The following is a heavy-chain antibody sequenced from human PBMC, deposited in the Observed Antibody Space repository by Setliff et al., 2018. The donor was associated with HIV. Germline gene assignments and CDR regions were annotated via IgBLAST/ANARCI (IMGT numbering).Heavy chain of an antibody. D-gene: IGHD4-17*01. CDR3: ARNYGEPDWHFDL. J-gene: IGHJ2*01. Sequence: GESLKLSCRASDYTFTSYWIAWVRPRPGKGLEWMGLIYPGDFDTRYSPSFEGQVVISADKSISTAYLHWNNLRASDTASYYCARNYGEPDWHFDLWGRGTLVTVSS. V-gene: IGHV5-51*01. CDR2: IYPGDFDT. CDR1: DYTFTSYW.